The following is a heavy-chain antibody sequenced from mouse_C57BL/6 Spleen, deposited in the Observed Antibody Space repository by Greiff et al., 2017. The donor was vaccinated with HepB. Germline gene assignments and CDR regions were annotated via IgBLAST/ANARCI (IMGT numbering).Heavy chain of an antibody. Sequence: EVNVVESEGGLVQPGSSMKLSCTASGFTFSDYYMAWVRQVPEKGLEWVANINYDGSSTYYLDSLKSRFIISRDNAKNILYLQMSSLKSEDTATYYCARVPDYGSYYFDYWGQGTTLTVSS. J-gene: IGHJ2*01. V-gene: IGHV5-16*01. CDR3: ARVPDYGSYYFDY. CDR1: GFTFSDYY. D-gene: IGHD1-1*02. CDR2: INYDGSST.